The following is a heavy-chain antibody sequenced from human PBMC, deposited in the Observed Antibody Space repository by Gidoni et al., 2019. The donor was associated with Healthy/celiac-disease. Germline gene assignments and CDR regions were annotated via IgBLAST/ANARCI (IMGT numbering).Heavy chain of an antibody. J-gene: IGHJ4*02. CDR2: IIPILGIA. CDR3: ARDGGYSYGLFDY. Sequence: QVQLVQSGAEVKKPGSSVKVPCKASGGTFSSYAISWVRQAPGQGLEWMGRIIPILGIANDAQKFQGRVTITADKSTSTAYMELSSLRSEDTAVYYCARDGGYSYGLFDYWGQGTLVTVSS. D-gene: IGHD5-18*01. CDR1: GGTFSSYA. V-gene: IGHV1-69*04.